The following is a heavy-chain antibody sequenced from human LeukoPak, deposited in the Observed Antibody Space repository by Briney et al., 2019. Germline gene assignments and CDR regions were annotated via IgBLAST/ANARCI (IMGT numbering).Heavy chain of an antibody. Sequence: GGSLRLSCSASGLTFSVSAIHWVRQASGKGREWVGRIKTKADNYATAYAASVKGRFTISRDDSTNTAYLQMNSLKTEDTAVYYCTHPAYYYNVDVWGKGTTVTVSS. CDR3: THPAYYYNVDV. CDR1: GLTFSVSA. V-gene: IGHV3-73*01. J-gene: IGHJ6*04. CDR2: IKTKADNYAT. D-gene: IGHD6-25*01.